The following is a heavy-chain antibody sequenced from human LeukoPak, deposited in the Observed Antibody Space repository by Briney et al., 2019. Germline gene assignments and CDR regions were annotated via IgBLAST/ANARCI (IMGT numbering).Heavy chain of an antibody. D-gene: IGHD6-6*01. CDR2: IIPIFGTA. Sequence: RRASVKVSCKASGGTFSSYAISWVRRAPGQGLEWMGGIIPIFGTANYAQKFQGRVTITTDESTSTAYMELSSLRSEDTAVYYCARGSIAARRFDYWGQGTLVTVSS. V-gene: IGHV1-69*05. CDR1: GGTFSSYA. CDR3: ARGSIAARRFDY. J-gene: IGHJ4*02.